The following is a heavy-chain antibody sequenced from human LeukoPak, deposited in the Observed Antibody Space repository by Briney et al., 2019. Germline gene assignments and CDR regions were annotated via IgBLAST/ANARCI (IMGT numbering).Heavy chain of an antibody. CDR3: ARSEFSNTWPDY. J-gene: IGHJ4*02. Sequence: ASVKVSCKASGYTFTGYYIHWVRRAPGLGLEWMGWINPNSGGTNYAQKFQGRVTMTRDTSITTAHMELSSLRSDDTAVYYCARSEFSNTWPDYWGQGTLVTVSS. CDR1: GYTFTGYY. D-gene: IGHD6-13*01. V-gene: IGHV1-2*02. CDR2: INPNSGGT.